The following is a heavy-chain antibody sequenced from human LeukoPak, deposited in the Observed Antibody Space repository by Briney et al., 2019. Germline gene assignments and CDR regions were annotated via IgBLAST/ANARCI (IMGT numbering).Heavy chain of an antibody. CDR3: GKDSYVGVNWFDP. CDR2: ISGGGGRS. CDR1: GFRFISNS. V-gene: IGHV3-23*01. J-gene: IGHJ5*02. Sequence: GSLRLSCAASGFRFISNSMSWVRQAPGKGLEWVSAISGGGGRSFYADSVKGRFTISRDNSKNMVYLEMNSLRVEDTAVYYCGKDSYVGVNWFDPRGQGTLVTVSS. D-gene: IGHD1-26*01.